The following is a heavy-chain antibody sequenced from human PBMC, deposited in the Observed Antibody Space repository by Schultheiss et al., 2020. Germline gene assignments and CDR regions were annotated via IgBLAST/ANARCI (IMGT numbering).Heavy chain of an antibody. CDR2: IYHSGST. J-gene: IGHJ5*02. V-gene: IGHV4-30-2*01. CDR1: GGSISSGGYS. CDR3: ARGSITTGWFDP. D-gene: IGHD3-22*01. Sequence: SQPLSLTCAVSGGSISSGGYSWGWIRQPPGKGLECIGYIYHSGSTYYNPSLKSRVTISVDRSKNQFSLKLSSVTAADTAVYYCARGSITTGWFDPWGQGTLGT.